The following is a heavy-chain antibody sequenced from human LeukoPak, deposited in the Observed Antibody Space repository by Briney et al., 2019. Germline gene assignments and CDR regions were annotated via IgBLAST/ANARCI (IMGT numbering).Heavy chain of an antibody. D-gene: IGHD2-8*02. CDR3: ARAPNCRNLRTYRYWENFHL. CDR2: ISDVSDAI. J-gene: IGHJ3*01. V-gene: IGHV3-48*04. Sequence: GGSLRLSCAASGFSFHTYDMNWVRQASGKGLDWISSISDVSDAIYYADSVKGRFTISRSNAKNSLFLQMDSLRAEDTAVYYFARAPNCRNLRTYRYWENFHLWGQGTMVTVSS. CDR1: GFSFHTYD.